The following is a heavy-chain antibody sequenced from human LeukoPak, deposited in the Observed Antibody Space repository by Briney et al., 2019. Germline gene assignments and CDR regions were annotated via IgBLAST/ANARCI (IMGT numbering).Heavy chain of an antibody. V-gene: IGHV5-51*01. CDR3: ARQGHIVGGGWFDP. Sequence: GGSLKISCQGSGYSFSSYWIGWVRQMPGKAPEWMGVIYPGDSDTRYRPPFQGQVTMSADKSTNTAYLQWRSLRASDSAMYYCARQGHIVGGGWFDPWGQGTLVTVSS. CDR2: IYPGDSDT. J-gene: IGHJ5*02. CDR1: GYSFSSYW. D-gene: IGHD2-15*01.